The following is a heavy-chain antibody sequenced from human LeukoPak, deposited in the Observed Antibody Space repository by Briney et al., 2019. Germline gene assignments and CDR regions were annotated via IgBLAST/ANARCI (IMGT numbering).Heavy chain of an antibody. CDR3: ARDRGTYYYGSSGYLY. V-gene: IGHV1-3*01. D-gene: IGHD3-22*01. Sequence: ASVNVSCKASGYTFTTYAMYWVRQAPGQRLEWMGWINAGNGNTKYSQKFQGRVTITRDTSAGTAYMELSSLRSEDTALYYCARDRGTYYYGSSGYLYWGQGTLVTVSS. CDR2: INAGNGNT. J-gene: IGHJ4*02. CDR1: GYTFTTYA.